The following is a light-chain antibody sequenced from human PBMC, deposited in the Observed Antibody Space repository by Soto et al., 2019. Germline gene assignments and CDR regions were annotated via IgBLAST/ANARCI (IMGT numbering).Light chain of an antibody. CDR1: SSNIGAGYD. V-gene: IGLV1-40*01. CDR2: GNS. J-gene: IGLJ3*02. Sequence: QAVVTQPPSVSGAPGQRVTISCTGSSSNIGAGYDVHWYQQLPGTAPKLLIYGNSNRPSGVPDRFSGSKSGTSASLAITGLRAEDEADYYCQSYDSSLSGWVFGGGTQLTV. CDR3: QSYDSSLSGWV.